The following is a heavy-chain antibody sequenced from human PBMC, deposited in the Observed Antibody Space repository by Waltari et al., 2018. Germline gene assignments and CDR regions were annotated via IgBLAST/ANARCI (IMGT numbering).Heavy chain of an antibody. Sequence: QVQLVQSGAEVKKPGASVKVSCKASGYTFTSYGISWVRQAPGQGLEWMGWIVVGSGNTGYAQKFQGRVTITRNTSISTAYMELSSLRSEDTAVYYCARGVRYSSSWYGYYFDYWGQGTLVTVSS. CDR3: ARGVRYSSSWYGYYFDY. J-gene: IGHJ4*02. V-gene: IGHV1-8*03. CDR2: IVVGSGNT. CDR1: GYTFTSYG. D-gene: IGHD6-13*01.